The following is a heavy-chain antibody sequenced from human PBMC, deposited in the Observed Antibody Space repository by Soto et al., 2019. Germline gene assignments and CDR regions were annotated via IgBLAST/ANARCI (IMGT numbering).Heavy chain of an antibody. D-gene: IGHD3-3*01. CDR3: ARLLFLEWFDDY. CDR2: ISTYNGNT. CDR1: GYTFPSYG. J-gene: IGHJ4*02. Sequence: ASVKVSCQTSGYTFPSYGISWVRQAPGQGLEWMGWISTYNGNTNYAQKFQGRATMTTDTSTTTAYMELRSLKSDDTAVYYCARLLFLEWFDDYWGQGTLVTVSS. V-gene: IGHV1-18*04.